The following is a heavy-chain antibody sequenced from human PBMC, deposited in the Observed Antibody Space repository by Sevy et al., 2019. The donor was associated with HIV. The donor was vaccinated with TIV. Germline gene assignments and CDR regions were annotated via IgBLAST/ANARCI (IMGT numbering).Heavy chain of an antibody. CDR3: AKVGTISLDY. CDR1: GFTFSSYG. J-gene: IGHJ4*02. CDR2: IRYDGSNK. V-gene: IGHV3-30*02. D-gene: IGHD3-3*01. Sequence: GGSLRLSCAASGFTFSSYGMHWVRQAPGKGLEWVAFIRYDGSNKYYADSVKGRFTISRDNSKNTLYLQMNSLTAEDTAVYYCAKVGTISLDYWGQGTLVTVSS.